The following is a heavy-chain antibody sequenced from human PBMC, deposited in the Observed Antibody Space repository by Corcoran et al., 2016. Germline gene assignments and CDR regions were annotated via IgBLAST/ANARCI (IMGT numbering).Heavy chain of an antibody. Sequence: QLQLQESGPGLVKPSETLSLTCTVSGGSISSSSYYWGWIRQPPGKGLEWIGSIYYSGSTYYNPSLKSRVTISVDTSKNQFSLKLSSVTAADTAVYDCARDRRRDGYKMNRKPFDYWGQGTLVTVSS. D-gene: IGHD5-12*01. CDR2: IYYSGST. CDR3: ARDRRRDGYKMNRKPFDY. J-gene: IGHJ4*02. CDR1: GGSISSSSYY. V-gene: IGHV4-39*07.